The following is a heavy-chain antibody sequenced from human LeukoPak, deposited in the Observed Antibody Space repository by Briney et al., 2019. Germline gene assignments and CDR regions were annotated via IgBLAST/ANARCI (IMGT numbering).Heavy chain of an antibody. Sequence: GGSLRLSCAASGFTFSSYAMSWVRQAPGEGLEWVSGISGSGGSTYYADSVKGRFTISRDNSKNTLYLQMNSLRAEDTAVYYCAKQTKVVAVTGSFDNWGQGTLVTVSS. CDR3: AKQTKVVAVTGSFDN. CDR2: ISGSGGST. J-gene: IGHJ4*02. V-gene: IGHV3-23*01. CDR1: GFTFSSYA. D-gene: IGHD2-15*01.